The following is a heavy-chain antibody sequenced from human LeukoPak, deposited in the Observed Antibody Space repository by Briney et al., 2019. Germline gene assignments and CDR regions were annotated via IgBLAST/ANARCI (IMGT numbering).Heavy chain of an antibody. Sequence: ASETLSLTCTVSGGSISSYYWSWIRQPPGKGLEWIGYIYYSGSTNYNPSLKSRVTISVDTSKNQFSLKLSSVTAADTAVYYCARGSIAVARMGYYYYYYGMDVWGQGTTVTVSS. J-gene: IGHJ6*02. CDR1: GGSISSYY. CDR3: ARGSIAVARMGYYYYYYGMDV. V-gene: IGHV4-59*01. D-gene: IGHD6-19*01. CDR2: IYYSGST.